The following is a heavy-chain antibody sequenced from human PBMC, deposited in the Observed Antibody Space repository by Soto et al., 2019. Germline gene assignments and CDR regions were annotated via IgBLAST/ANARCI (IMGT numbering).Heavy chain of an antibody. CDR3: ARDRRAAEPISNDWFDP. J-gene: IGHJ5*02. V-gene: IGHV3-74*01. D-gene: IGHD6-13*01. CDR2: INSDGSST. Sequence: GGSLRLSCAASGFTFSSYWMHWVRQAPGKGLVWVSRINSDGSSTSYADSVKGRFTISRDNAKNTLYLQMNSLRAEDTAVYYCARDRRAAEPISNDWFDPWGQGTLVTVSS. CDR1: GFTFSSYW.